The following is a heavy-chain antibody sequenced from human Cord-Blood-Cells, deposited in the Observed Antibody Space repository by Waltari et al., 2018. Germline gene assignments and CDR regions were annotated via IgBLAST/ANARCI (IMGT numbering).Heavy chain of an antibody. J-gene: IGHJ4*02. CDR1: GYTFPSYG. Sequence: QVQLVQSGAEVKKPGASVKVSCKASGYTFPSYGISWVRQAAGRGLEWMGWISAYNGNTNYAQKLQGRVTMTTDTSTSTAYMELRSLRSDDTAVYYCARDDLGPGEGPYYSNYFDYWGQGTLVTVSS. CDR2: ISAYNGNT. D-gene: IGHD4-4*01. CDR3: ARDDLGPGEGPYYSNYFDY. V-gene: IGHV1-18*01.